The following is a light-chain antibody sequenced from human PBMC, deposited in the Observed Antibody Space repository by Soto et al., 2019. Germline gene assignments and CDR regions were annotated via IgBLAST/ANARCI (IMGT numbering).Light chain of an antibody. CDR3: QQYHSSWT. J-gene: IGKJ1*01. Sequence: DIQMTQSPSTLSASVGYRVIITCRASQSISSWLAWYQQKPGKAPNLLIYDASSLESGVPSRFSGSGSGTEFTLTISSLQPDDFATYYCQQYHSSWTFGQGTNV. CDR2: DAS. V-gene: IGKV1-5*01. CDR1: QSISSW.